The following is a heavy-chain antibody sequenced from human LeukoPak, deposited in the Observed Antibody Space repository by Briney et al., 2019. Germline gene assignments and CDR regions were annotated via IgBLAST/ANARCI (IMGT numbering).Heavy chain of an antibody. D-gene: IGHD3-22*01. V-gene: IGHV3-30*18. J-gene: IGHJ4*02. CDR3: ANSYYDTSGYRLFDY. Sequence: GGSLRLSCAASGFTFSSYGMHRVRQAPGKGLEWVAVISYDGSNKYYADSVKGRFTISRDNSKNTLYLQMNSLRAEDTAVYYCANSYYDTSGYRLFDYWGQGTLVTVSS. CDR2: ISYDGSNK. CDR1: GFTFSSYG.